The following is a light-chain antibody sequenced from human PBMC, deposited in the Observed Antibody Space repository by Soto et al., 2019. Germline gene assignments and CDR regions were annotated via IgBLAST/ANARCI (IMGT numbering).Light chain of an antibody. V-gene: IGKV3-15*01. CDR2: GAS. CDR3: LQYNNWWT. CDR1: QSVSSN. J-gene: IGKJ1*01. Sequence: EIVMTQSPATLSVSPGERATLSCRASQSVSSNLAWYQQKPGQAPRLLIYGASTRATGTPARFIGSGSGTEFTLTISSMTSEDFAVFDCLQYNNWWTFGQGTKVDIK.